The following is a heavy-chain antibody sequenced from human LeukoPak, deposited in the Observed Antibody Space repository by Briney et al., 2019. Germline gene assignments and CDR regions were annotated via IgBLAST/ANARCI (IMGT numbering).Heavy chain of an antibody. V-gene: IGHV1-8*02. J-gene: IGHJ6*02. CDR2: MNPNSGNT. Sequence: ASVKVSCKASGYTFTGYYMHWVRQAPGQGLEWMGWMNPNSGNTGYAQKFQGRVTMTRNTSISTAYMELSSLRSEDTAVYYCAREASSWYFGYYYYYYGMDVWGQGTTVTVSS. CDR3: AREASSWYFGYYYYYYGMDV. D-gene: IGHD6-13*01. CDR1: GYTFTGYY.